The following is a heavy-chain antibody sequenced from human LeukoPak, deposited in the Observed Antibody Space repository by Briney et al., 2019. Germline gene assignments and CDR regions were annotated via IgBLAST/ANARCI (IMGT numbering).Heavy chain of an antibody. CDR3: ANRFCTSSGCGVAY. CDR1: GFTFSNYG. V-gene: IGHV3-30*18. D-gene: IGHD2-2*01. J-gene: IGHJ4*02. CDR2: VSYDGSDK. Sequence: GGSLRLSCAASGFTFSNYGMLWVRQAPGKGLDWVAVVSYDGSDKHYADSVKGRFTISRDNSKNTLYLQLNSLRGDDTAVYYCANRFCTSSGCGVAYWGQGTLVTVSS.